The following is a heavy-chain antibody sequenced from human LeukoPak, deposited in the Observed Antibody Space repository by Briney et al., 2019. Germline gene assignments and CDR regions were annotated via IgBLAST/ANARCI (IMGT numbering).Heavy chain of an antibody. CDR3: ARSYSRYWYFDY. D-gene: IGHD2-2*01. Sequence: SETLSLTCTVSGGSISSSSYYWGWIRQPPGEGLEWIGSIYYSGSTYYNPSLKSRVTISVDTSKNQFSLKLSSVTAADTAVYYCARSYSRYWYFDYWGQGTLVTVSS. V-gene: IGHV4-39*01. CDR1: GGSISSSSYY. J-gene: IGHJ4*02. CDR2: IYYSGST.